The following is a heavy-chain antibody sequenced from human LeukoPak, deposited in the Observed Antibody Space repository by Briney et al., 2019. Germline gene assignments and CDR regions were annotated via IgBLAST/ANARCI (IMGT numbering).Heavy chain of an antibody. CDR1: GFTFSSYA. Sequence: GGSLSLSCAASGFTFSSYAMSWVRQAPGKGLEWVANIKQDGTEKYYVDSVKGRFTISRDNPKNSLFLQMNSLRVDDTAVYYCAAAFMTTDDYWGQGTLVTVSS. CDR2: IKQDGTEK. D-gene: IGHD4-17*01. CDR3: AAAFMTTDDY. J-gene: IGHJ4*02. V-gene: IGHV3-7*01.